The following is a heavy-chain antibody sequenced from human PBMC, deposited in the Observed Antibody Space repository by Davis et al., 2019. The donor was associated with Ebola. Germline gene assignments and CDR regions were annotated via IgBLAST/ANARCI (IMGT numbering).Heavy chain of an antibody. D-gene: IGHD6-13*01. Sequence: ASVKVSCKVSGYTLTELSMHWVRQAPGKGLEWMGGFDPEDGETIYAQKFQGRVTMTEDTSTDTAYMELSSLRSEDTAVYYCATGGSSWYGNWFDPWGQGTLVTVSS. CDR1: GYTLTELS. J-gene: IGHJ5*02. CDR2: FDPEDGET. CDR3: ATGGSSWYGNWFDP. V-gene: IGHV1-24*01.